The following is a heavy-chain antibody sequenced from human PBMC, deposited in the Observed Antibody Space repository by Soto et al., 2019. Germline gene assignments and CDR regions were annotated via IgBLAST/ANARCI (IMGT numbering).Heavy chain of an antibody. Sequence: ASVKVSGKASGYTFTGYYMHWVRQAPGQGLEWMGWINPNSGGTNYAQKFQGWVTMTRDTSISTDYMELSRLRSDDTAVYYCARSRYYDSSGYYYAWGQGTLVTVSS. CDR1: GYTFTGYY. D-gene: IGHD3-22*01. V-gene: IGHV1-2*04. CDR3: ARSRYYDSSGYYYA. CDR2: INPNSGGT. J-gene: IGHJ5*02.